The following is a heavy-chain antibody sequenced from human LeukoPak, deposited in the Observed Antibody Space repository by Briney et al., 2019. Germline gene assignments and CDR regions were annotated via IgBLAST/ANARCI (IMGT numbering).Heavy chain of an antibody. CDR1: GFTFSSYW. J-gene: IGHJ6*03. Sequence: PGGSLRLSCAASGFTFSSYWMHWVRHAPGKGLVWVSRINSDGSSTSYADSVKGRFTISRDNAKNTLYLQMNSLRAEDTAVYYCARGTWATLYYYYMDVWGKGTTVT. V-gene: IGHV3-74*01. CDR2: INSDGSST. D-gene: IGHD5-24*01. CDR3: ARGTWATLYYYYMDV.